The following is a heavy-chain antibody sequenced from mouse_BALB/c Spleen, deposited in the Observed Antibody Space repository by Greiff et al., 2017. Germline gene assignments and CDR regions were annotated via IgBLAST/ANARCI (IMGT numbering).Heavy chain of an antibody. CDR3: ARGSWEDAMDY. J-gene: IGHJ4*01. V-gene: IGHV14-1*02. CDR2: IDPENGNT. CDR1: GFNFKDYY. D-gene: IGHD4-1*01. Sequence: VQLQQSGAELVRPGALVKLSCKASGFNFKDYYMHWVKQRPEQGLEWIGWIDPENGNTIYDPKFQGKASITADTSSNTAYLQLSSLTSEDTAVYYCARGSWEDAMDYWGQGTTVTVSS.